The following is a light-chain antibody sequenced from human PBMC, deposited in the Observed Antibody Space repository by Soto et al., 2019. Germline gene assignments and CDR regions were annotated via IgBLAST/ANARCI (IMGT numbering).Light chain of an antibody. Sequence: EIVMTQTPATLSVSPGERATLSCRASQSVRSNLAWYQQKPGQAPRLLIYGASTRATGIPARFSGSGSGTEFTLTISSLQSEDFAVYSCQQYNDWPRTFGQGTQVDIK. CDR2: GAS. CDR3: QQYNDWPRT. V-gene: IGKV3-15*01. CDR1: QSVRSN. J-gene: IGKJ1*01.